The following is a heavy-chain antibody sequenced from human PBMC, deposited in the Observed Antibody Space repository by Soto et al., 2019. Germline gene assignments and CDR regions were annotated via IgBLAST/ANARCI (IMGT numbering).Heavy chain of an antibody. D-gene: IGHD5-18*01. CDR1: GDSFTNYF. V-gene: IGHV1-46*01. J-gene: IGHJ6*02. CDR2: INPSGDST. Sequence: QVQLVQSGAEVRSPGASVKVSCTASGDSFTNYFIHWVRQAPGQGLEWMAIINPSGDSTTSGQKFQGRVTMTRDAPTSTFYLELSNLRSEDTAVYYCARSAHQRENYSGRDVGGQGTTVPVSS. CDR3: ARSAHQRENYSGRDV.